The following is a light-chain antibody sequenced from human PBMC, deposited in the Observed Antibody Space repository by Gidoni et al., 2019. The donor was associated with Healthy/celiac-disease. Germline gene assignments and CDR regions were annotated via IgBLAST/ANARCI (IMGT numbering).Light chain of an antibody. Sequence: TQSPGTLSLSPGERATLSCSASQSVSSSYLAWYQQKPGQAPRLLIYGASSMATGIPSRFSGSGSGTDFTLTISRLEREDFAMYYCQQYGNSPQTFGQGTKVEIK. CDR2: GAS. J-gene: IGKJ1*01. CDR1: QSVSSSY. V-gene: IGKV3-20*01. CDR3: QQYGNSPQT.